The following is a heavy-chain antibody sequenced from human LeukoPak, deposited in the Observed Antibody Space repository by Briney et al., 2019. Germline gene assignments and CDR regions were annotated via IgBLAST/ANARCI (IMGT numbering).Heavy chain of an antibody. CDR1: GFTFSSYA. CDR2: IWYEGSKN. CDR3: ARDSSGSCDY. J-gene: IGHJ4*02. Sequence: GGSLRLFCAASGFTFSSYAMHWARQAPGKGLEWVAIIWYEGSKNYYGDSVKGRFTISRDNSKNTLYLQMNNLRAEDTAVYYCARDSSGSCDYWGQGTLVTVSS. D-gene: IGHD1-26*01. V-gene: IGHV3-33*01.